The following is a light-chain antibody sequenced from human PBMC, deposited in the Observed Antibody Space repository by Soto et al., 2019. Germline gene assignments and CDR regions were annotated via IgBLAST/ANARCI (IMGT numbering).Light chain of an antibody. V-gene: IGLV2-23*01. CDR3: SSYAGSGTFV. J-gene: IGLJ1*01. Sequence: QSALTQPASVSGSPGQSITISCTGTSSDVGSYNLVSWYQQHPGKAPKLMIYEGNRRPSGVSNRFSGSKSGNTASLTISGLQAEDEAYYYCSSYAGSGTFVFGSGTKLTVL. CDR1: SSDVGSYNL. CDR2: EGN.